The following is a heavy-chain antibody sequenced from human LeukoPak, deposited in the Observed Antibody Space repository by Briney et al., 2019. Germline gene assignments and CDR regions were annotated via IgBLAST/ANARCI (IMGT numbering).Heavy chain of an antibody. D-gene: IGHD2-15*01. CDR3: AKEPRYCSGGSCPYFAY. V-gene: IGHV3-23*01. Sequence: GGSLRLSCAASGFTFSSYAMSWVRQAPGKGLEWVSAISGSGGSTYYADSVKGRFTISRDNSKKPLYLQMNSLRAEDTAVYYCAKEPRYCSGGSCPYFAYWGQGTLVTVSS. CDR2: ISGSGGST. J-gene: IGHJ4*02. CDR1: GFTFSSYA.